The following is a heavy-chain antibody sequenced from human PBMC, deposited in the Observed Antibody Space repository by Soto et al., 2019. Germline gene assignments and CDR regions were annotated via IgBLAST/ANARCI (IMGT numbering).Heavy chain of an antibody. CDR2: FDPEDGET. Sequence: ASVKVSCKVSGYTLTELSMHWVRQAPGKGLEWMGGFDPEDGETIYAQKFQGRVTMTEDTSTDTAYMELSSLRSEDTAVYYCARVYSSSWDPAAAYWFDPWGQGTLVTVSS. D-gene: IGHD6-13*01. V-gene: IGHV1-24*01. CDR3: ARVYSSSWDPAAAYWFDP. J-gene: IGHJ5*02. CDR1: GYTLTELS.